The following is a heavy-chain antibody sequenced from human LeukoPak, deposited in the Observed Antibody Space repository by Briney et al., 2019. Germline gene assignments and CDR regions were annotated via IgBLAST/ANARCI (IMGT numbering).Heavy chain of an antibody. J-gene: IGHJ3*02. Sequence: ASVKVSCKASGYTFTSYDINWVRQATGQGLEWMGWMNPNSGNTGYAQKFQGRVTVTRNTSISTAYMELSSLRSEDTAVYYCARKKARYYDSSGPKDAFDIWGQGTMVTVSS. CDR3: ARKKARYYDSSGPKDAFDI. CDR1: GYTFTSYD. V-gene: IGHV1-8*01. D-gene: IGHD3-22*01. CDR2: MNPNSGNT.